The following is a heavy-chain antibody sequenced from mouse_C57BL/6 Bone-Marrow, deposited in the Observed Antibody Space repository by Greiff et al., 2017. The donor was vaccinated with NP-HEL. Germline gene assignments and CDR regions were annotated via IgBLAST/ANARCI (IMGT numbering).Heavy chain of an antibody. J-gene: IGHJ2*01. Sequence: VKLQQPGAELVRPGSSVKLSCKASGYTFTSYWMHWVKQRPIQGLEWIGNIDPSDSETHYNQKFKDKATLTVDKSSSTAYMQLSSLTSEDSAVYYCAREGAAPGDYWGQGTTLTVSS. CDR1: GYTFTSYW. D-gene: IGHD3-1*01. CDR3: AREGAAPGDY. V-gene: IGHV1-52*01. CDR2: IDPSDSET.